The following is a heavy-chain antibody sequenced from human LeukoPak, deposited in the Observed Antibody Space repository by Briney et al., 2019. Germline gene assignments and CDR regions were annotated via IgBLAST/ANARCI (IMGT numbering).Heavy chain of an antibody. V-gene: IGHV1-18*01. CDR1: GYTFTSYG. CDR2: ISAYNGNT. Sequence: RASVKVSCTASGYTFTSYGISWVRQAPGQGLEWMGWISAYNGNTNYAQKLQGRVTMTTDTSTSTAYMELRSPRSDDTAVYYCARVRWLLVNYFDYWGQGTLVTVSS. CDR3: ARVRWLLVNYFDY. D-gene: IGHD2-15*01. J-gene: IGHJ4*02.